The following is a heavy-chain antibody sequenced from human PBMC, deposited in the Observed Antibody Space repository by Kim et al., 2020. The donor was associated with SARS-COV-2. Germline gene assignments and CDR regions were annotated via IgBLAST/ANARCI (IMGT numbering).Heavy chain of an antibody. D-gene: IGHD3-9*01. Sequence: DWTDSVKGRFTVSRDNSKNTVYLQMNSLKVEDTAVYYCAKGDFDWLPEIWGQGALVSVSS. V-gene: IGHV3-23*01. CDR3: AKGDFDWLPEI. J-gene: IGHJ4*02.